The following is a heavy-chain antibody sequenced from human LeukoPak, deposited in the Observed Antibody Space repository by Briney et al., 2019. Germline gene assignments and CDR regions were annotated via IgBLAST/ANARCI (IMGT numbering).Heavy chain of an antibody. CDR1: GGSFSGYY. J-gene: IGHJ4*02. CDR2: IYYSGST. D-gene: IGHD6-19*01. CDR3: ATIPKGSSGWADY. Sequence: PSETLSLTCAVYGGSFSGYYWSWIRQPPGKGLEWIGSIYYSGSTYYNPSLKSRVTISVDTSKNQFSLKLSSVTAADTAVYYCATIPKGSSGWADYWGQGTLVTVSS. V-gene: IGHV4-34*01.